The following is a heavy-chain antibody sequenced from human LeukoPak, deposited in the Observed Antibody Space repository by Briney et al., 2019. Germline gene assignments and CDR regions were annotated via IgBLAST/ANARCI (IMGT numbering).Heavy chain of an antibody. CDR3: ARDRNYYGSGSYDNYYGMDV. D-gene: IGHD3-10*01. Sequence: ASVKVSCKASGYTFTSYGISWVRQAPGQGLEWMGWISAYKGNTNYAQKLQGRVTMTTDTSTSTAYMELRSLRSDDTAVYYCARDRNYYGSGSYDNYYGMDVWGQGTTVTVSS. V-gene: IGHV1-18*01. CDR2: ISAYKGNT. J-gene: IGHJ6*02. CDR1: GYTFTSYG.